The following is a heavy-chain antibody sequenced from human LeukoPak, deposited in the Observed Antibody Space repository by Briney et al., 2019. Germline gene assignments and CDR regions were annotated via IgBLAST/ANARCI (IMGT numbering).Heavy chain of an antibody. J-gene: IGHJ4*03. CDR2: ISDDGSYK. D-gene: IGHD2-2*01. CDR1: GFSFRNYG. V-gene: IGHV3-30*18. Sequence: GRSLRLSCAASGFSFRNYGMHCVRQAPGKGLEWVAVISDDGSYKNYADSVKGRFTISRDNSNNTLYLQMNSLRAEDTAVYYCAKDRDTTSSSTFDYWGQGTTVTVSS. CDR3: AKDRDTTSSSTFDY.